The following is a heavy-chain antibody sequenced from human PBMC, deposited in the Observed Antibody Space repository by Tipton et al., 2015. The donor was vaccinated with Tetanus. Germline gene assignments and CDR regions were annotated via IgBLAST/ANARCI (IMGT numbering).Heavy chain of an antibody. CDR2: ISRSSSYI. V-gene: IGHV3-21*01. D-gene: IGHD4-11*01. CDR1: GFTFSTYN. J-gene: IGHJ6*02. Sequence: SLRLSCAASGFTFSTYNINWVRQAPGKGLEWVSSISRSSSYIYYADSVKGRFTISRNNAQNYLYLLMNSLRVEDTALYYCARYNSNYIDNYGLDVWGQGTPVAVS. CDR3: ARYNSNYIDNYGLDV.